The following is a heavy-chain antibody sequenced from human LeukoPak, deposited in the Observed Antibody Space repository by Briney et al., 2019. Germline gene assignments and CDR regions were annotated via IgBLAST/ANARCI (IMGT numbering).Heavy chain of an antibody. CDR1: GFPFSSYW. CDR2: IKQDGSKK. CDR3: ARDRARSGAFDI. J-gene: IGHJ3*02. D-gene: IGHD3-10*01. Sequence: GGSLRLSCVASGFPFSSYWMTWVRQAPGKGLEWVANIKQDGSKKSYVDSVKGRFTISRDNAKNSLYLQMNSLRAEDTAVYYCARDRARSGAFDIWGQGTMVTVSS. V-gene: IGHV3-7*01.